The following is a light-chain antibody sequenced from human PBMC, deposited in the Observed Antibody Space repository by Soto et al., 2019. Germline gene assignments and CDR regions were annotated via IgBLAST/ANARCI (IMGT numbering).Light chain of an antibody. CDR3: QQSYSTPFT. CDR2: AAS. CDR1: QSISSY. J-gene: IGKJ3*01. V-gene: IGKV1-39*01. Sequence: DIQMTQSPSSLSASVGDRVTITCRASQSISSYLNWYQQKPGKAPKLLISAASNLQNGVPSRVIGSGSGTDFTRTISSLQPEDFALYYCQQSYSTPFTFGPGTKVDIK.